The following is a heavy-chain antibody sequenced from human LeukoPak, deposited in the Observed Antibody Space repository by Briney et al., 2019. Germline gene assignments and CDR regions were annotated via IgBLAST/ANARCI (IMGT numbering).Heavy chain of an antibody. J-gene: IGHJ4*02. CDR3: ASGFYY. Sequence: PGGSLRLSCEASAFTFSSYPMHWVRQAPGKGLEWVAWVSHNGSNKYYADSVQGRFTISRDESKNTVYMQMNSLRAEDTAFYYCASGFYYWGQGTLVSVSS. CDR1: AFTFSSYP. V-gene: IGHV3-30*04. CDR2: VSHNGSNK.